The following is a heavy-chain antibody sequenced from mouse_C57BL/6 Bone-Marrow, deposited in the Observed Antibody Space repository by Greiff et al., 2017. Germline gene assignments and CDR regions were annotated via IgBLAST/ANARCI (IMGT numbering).Heavy chain of an antibody. CDR2: IYPGDGDT. Sequence: QVQLQQSGPELVKPGASVKISCKASGYAFSSSWMNWVKQRPGKGLEWIGRIYPGDGDTNYNGNFKGKATLTADKSSSTAYLQLNSLTSEDSNSSGWFDDWGQGTTLTVSS. V-gene: IGHV1-82*01. D-gene: IGHD3-2*02. J-gene: IGHJ2*01. CDR3: FDD. CDR1: GYAFSSSW.